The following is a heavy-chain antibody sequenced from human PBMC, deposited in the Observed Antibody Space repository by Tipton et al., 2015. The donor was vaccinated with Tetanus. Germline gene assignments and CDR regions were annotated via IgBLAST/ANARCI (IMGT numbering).Heavy chain of an antibody. CDR1: GFTFSSYS. CDR2: IGSFSRTI. CDR3: ARVVRDYYYGMDV. J-gene: IGHJ6*02. V-gene: IGHV3-48*01. Sequence: SLRLSCEGSGFTFSSYSMNWVRQAPGKGLEWISYIGSFSRTINYADSVRGRFITFRDNAKSSLYLQMSRLRAEDTAVYYCARVVRDYYYGMDVWGQGTTVTVSS. D-gene: IGHD3-22*01.